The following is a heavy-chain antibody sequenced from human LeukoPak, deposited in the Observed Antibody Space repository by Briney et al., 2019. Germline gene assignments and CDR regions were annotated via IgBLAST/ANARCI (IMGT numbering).Heavy chain of an antibody. CDR2: IRSKANSYAT. D-gene: IGHD3-10*01. J-gene: IGHJ4*02. CDR3: TRPGYGSGSYPGY. V-gene: IGHV3-73*01. CDR1: GFSISDSA. Sequence: GGSLKLSCAGSGFSISDSAMHWVRQASGKGLEWVGRIRSKANSYATAYAASVKGRFTISRDDSKNTAYLQMNSLKTEDTAVYYCTRPGYGSGSYPGYWGQGTLVTVSS.